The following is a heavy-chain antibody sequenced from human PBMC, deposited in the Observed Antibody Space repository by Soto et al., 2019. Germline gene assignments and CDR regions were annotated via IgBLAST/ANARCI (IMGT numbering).Heavy chain of an antibody. CDR1: GGTFSSYA. CDR3: ARDLPSYGRRGPFDF. D-gene: IGHD5-18*01. V-gene: IGHV1-69*01. CDR2: IIPIFGTA. J-gene: IGHJ4*02. Sequence: QVQLVQSGAEVKKPGSSVKVSCKASGGTFSSYAISWVRQAPGQGLEWMGGIIPIFGTANYAQKFQGRVTITADESTSTAYMELSSLRAEDTAVYYCARDLPSYGRRGPFDFWGQGTLVTVSS.